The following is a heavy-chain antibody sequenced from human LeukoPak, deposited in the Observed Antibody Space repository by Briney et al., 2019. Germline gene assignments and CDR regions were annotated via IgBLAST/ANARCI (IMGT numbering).Heavy chain of an antibody. CDR2: IYYSGST. CDR1: GGSISSYY. J-gene: IGHJ3*02. V-gene: IGHV4-59*01. CDR3: ARDLGYSYGYSHAFDI. D-gene: IGHD5-18*01. Sequence: SETLSLTCTVSGGSISSYYWSWIRQPPGKGLEWIGYIYYSGSTNYNPSLKSRVTISVDTSKNQFSLKLSSVTAADTAVYYCARDLGYSYGYSHAFDIWGQGTMVTVSS.